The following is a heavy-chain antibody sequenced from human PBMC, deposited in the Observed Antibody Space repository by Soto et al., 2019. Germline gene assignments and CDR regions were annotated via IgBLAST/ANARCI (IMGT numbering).Heavy chain of an antibody. D-gene: IGHD2-2*01. V-gene: IGHV1-18*04. CDR2: ISAYNGNT. J-gene: IGHJ5*02. Sequence: QVQLVQSGAEVKKPGASVKVSCKASGYTFTSYGISWVRQAPGQGLEWMGWISAYNGNTNYAQKLQGRVTMTTDTSTSTAYMELRSLRSDDTAVYYCARDDRVVPAARGFGWFDPWGQGTLVTVSS. CDR3: ARDDRVVPAARGFGWFDP. CDR1: GYTFTSYG.